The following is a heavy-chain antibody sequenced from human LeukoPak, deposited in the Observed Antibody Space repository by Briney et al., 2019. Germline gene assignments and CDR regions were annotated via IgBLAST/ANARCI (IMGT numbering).Heavy chain of an antibody. CDR3: ARDLGGGLWPNAFDI. Sequence: GGSLRLSCAASGFTFSNYWMTWVRQAPGIGLEWVANIKQDGSEKYYVDSVGGRFTISRDNAKSSLYLQINSLGAEDTAVYYCARDLGGGLWPNAFDIWGQGTMVTVSS. J-gene: IGHJ3*02. D-gene: IGHD3-16*01. V-gene: IGHV3-7*05. CDR2: IKQDGSEK. CDR1: GFTFSNYW.